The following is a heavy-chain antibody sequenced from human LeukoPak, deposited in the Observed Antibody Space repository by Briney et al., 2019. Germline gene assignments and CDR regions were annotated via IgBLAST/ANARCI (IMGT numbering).Heavy chain of an antibody. V-gene: IGHV3-23*01. CDR2: ISGSGGST. D-gene: IGHD4-11*01. CDR3: TKDQGLAPVTYFDY. CDR1: GFTFSSYA. J-gene: IGHJ4*02. Sequence: GGSLRLSCAASGFTFSSYAMRWVRQAPGKGLEWVSAISGSGGSTYYADSVKGRCTLSRDNSKNTLYLQMNSLRAEDTAVYYCTKDQGLAPVTYFDYWGKGTLVTVSS.